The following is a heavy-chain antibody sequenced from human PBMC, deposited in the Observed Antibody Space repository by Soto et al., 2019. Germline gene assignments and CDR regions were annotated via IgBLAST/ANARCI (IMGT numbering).Heavy chain of an antibody. CDR3: ERGKWLPFDY. J-gene: IGHJ4*02. D-gene: IGHD5-12*01. CDR2: IYYSGST. Sequence: SETLSLTCTVSGGSISSYYWSWIRQPPGKGLEWIGYIYYSGSTNYNPSLKSRVTISVDTPKNQFSLKLSSVTAADTDMYYCERGKWLPFDYWGQGTLVTVSS. V-gene: IGHV4-59*01. CDR1: GGSISSYY.